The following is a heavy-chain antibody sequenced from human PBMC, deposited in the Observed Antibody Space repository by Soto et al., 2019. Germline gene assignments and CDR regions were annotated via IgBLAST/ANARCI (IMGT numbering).Heavy chain of an antibody. CDR1: GYTFTSYG. J-gene: IGHJ3*02. CDR3: ARDLITGTTDAFDI. V-gene: IGHV1-69*04. D-gene: IGHD1-7*01. Sequence: GASVKVSCKASGYTFTSYGISWVRQAPGQGLEWMGRIIPILGIANYAQKFQGRVTITADKSTSTAYMELSSLRSEDTAVYYCARDLITGTTDAFDIWGQGTMVTVSS. CDR2: IIPILGIA.